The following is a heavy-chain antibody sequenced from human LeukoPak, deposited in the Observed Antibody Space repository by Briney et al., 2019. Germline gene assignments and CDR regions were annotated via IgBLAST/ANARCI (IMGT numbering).Heavy chain of an antibody. Sequence: PGGSLRLSCAASEFTFSSYSMNWVRQAPGKGLEWVSYISSSSSTIYYADSVKGRFTISTDNAKNSLYLQMNSLRDEDTAVYYCARDDSSGYYYRILAYWGQGTLVTVSS. CDR2: ISSSSSTI. CDR3: ARDDSSGYYYRILAY. V-gene: IGHV3-48*02. CDR1: EFTFSSYS. J-gene: IGHJ4*02. D-gene: IGHD3-22*01.